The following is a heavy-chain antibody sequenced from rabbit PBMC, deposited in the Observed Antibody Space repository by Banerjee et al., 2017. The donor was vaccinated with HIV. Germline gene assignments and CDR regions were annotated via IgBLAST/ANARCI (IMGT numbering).Heavy chain of an antibody. V-gene: IGHV1S47*01. CDR2: IYPGFGSR. CDR1: EIDFSIYG. Sequence: ELVVSGGGLVQPGESLKLPCKASEIDFSIYGISLVRQAPGKGPEWIAYIYPGFGSRNYANSVKGRFTISSDNAQNTVFLQMTSMTVSDTATYFCARDSYDDYGDYSTRLDLWGPGTLVTVS. CDR3: ARDSYDDYGDYSTRLDL. D-gene: IGHD2-1*01. J-gene: IGHJ3*01.